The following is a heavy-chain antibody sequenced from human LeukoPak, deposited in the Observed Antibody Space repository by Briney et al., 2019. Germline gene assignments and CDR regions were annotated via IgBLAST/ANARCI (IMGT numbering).Heavy chain of an antibody. J-gene: IGHJ5*02. D-gene: IGHD2-15*01. V-gene: IGHV1-18*01. CDR2: ISAYNGNT. CDR1: GYTFTSYG. CDR3: ARSACGGSCSSRSNWFDP. Sequence: ASVKVSCKASGYTFTSYGISWVRQAPGQGLEWMGWISAYNGNTNYAQKLQGRVTMTTDTSTSTAYMERRSLRSDDTAVYYCARSACGGSCSSRSNWFDPWGQGTLVTVSS.